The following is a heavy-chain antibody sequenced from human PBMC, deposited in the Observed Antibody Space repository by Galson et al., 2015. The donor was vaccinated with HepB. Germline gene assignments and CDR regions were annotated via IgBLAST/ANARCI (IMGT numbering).Heavy chain of an antibody. V-gene: IGHV3-64D*06. D-gene: IGHD1-1*01. Sequence: SLRLSCAASGFTFSSYALHWVRQAPGKGLEYVSVISSDGSSTYHADSVKGRFTISRDNSKNTLYLQMSSLRAEDTAVYYCVKDQLGIFGTTGAFDIWGQGTMVTVSS. CDR1: GFTFSSYA. CDR3: VKDQLGIFGTTGAFDI. J-gene: IGHJ3*02. CDR2: ISSDGSST.